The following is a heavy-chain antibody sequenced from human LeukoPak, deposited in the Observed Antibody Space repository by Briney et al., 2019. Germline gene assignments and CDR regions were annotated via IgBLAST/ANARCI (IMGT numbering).Heavy chain of an antibody. CDR3: ERDRGSDFYWFDP. CDR2: IWYDGSNK. Sequence: GGSLRLSCAASGFTFSSYGMHWVRQAPGKGLEWVAIIWYDGSNKYYADSVKGRFTISRDNSKNTLYLQMNSLRAEDTAVYYCERDRGSDFYWFDPWGQGTLVTVSS. J-gene: IGHJ5*02. CDR1: GFTFSSYG. V-gene: IGHV3-33*01. D-gene: IGHD1-26*01.